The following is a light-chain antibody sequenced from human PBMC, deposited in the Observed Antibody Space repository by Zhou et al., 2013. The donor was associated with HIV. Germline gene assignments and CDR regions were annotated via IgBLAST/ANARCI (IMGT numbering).Light chain of an antibody. Sequence: IQMTQSPSSFSASTGDRVTITCRASQGISSYLAWYQQKPGKAPKLLIYAASTLQSGVPSRFSGSGSGTDFTLTISSLQPDDFATYYCQQYNSYPLTFGGGTKVEIK. CDR2: AAS. V-gene: IGKV1-8*01. CDR1: QGISSY. CDR3: QQYNSYPLT. J-gene: IGKJ4*01.